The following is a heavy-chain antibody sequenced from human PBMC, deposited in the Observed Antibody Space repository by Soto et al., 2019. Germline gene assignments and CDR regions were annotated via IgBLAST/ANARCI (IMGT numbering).Heavy chain of an antibody. J-gene: IGHJ3*02. CDR1: AFTFRSYA. Sequence: EEQRLESGGGLVRPGGSLRLSCAASAFTFRSYAMSWGRQAPGKGLEWVSAITASADTTYYADSVKGRFTISRDNSKNTLYTRMNRLRAVDTAVYYSAQVRPLRDCTSTSCLGAFDIWGQGTMVTVS. CDR3: AQVRPLRDCTSTSCLGAFDI. D-gene: IGHD2-2*01. CDR2: ITASADTT. V-gene: IGHV3-23*01.